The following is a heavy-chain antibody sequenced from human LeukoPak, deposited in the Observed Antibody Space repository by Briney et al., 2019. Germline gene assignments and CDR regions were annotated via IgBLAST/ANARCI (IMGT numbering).Heavy chain of an antibody. V-gene: IGHV3-48*03. Sequence: GGPLRLSCAASGFTFSSYEMNWVRQAPGKGLEWVSYISSSGSSIYYADSVKGRFTISRDNAKNSLYLQMNSLRAEDTAIYYCAREVSDYLRGYFDYWGQGTLVTVSS. D-gene: IGHD4-17*01. CDR3: AREVSDYLRGYFDY. CDR1: GFTFSSYE. J-gene: IGHJ4*02. CDR2: ISSSGSSI.